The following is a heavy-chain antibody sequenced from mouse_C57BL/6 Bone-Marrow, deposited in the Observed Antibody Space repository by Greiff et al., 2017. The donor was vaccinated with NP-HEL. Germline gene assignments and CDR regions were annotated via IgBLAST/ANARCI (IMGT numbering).Heavy chain of an antibody. D-gene: IGHD2-5*01. V-gene: IGHV1-69*01. CDR2: IDPSDSYT. CDR3: ALYSNYVGAY. J-gene: IGHJ3*01. CDR1: GYTFTSYW. Sequence: VKLVESGAELVMPGASVKLSCKASGYTFTSYWMHWVKQRPGQGLEWIGEIDPSDSYTNYNQKFKGKSTLTVDKSSSTAYMQLSSLTSEDSAVYYCALYSNYVGAYWGQGTLVTVSA.